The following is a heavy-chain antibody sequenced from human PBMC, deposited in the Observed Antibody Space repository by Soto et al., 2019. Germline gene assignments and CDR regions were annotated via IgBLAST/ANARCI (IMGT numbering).Heavy chain of an antibody. CDR1: GFTFSSYA. J-gene: IGHJ1*01. V-gene: IGHV3-23*01. Sequence: PGGSLRLSCAASGFTFSSYAKSWVRQAPGKGLEWVSAISGSGGSTYYADSVKGRFTISRDNSKNTLYLQMNSLRAEDTAVYYCAKVTPSTVIAEYFQHWGQGTLVTVSS. D-gene: IGHD4-17*01. CDR2: ISGSGGST. CDR3: AKVTPSTVIAEYFQH.